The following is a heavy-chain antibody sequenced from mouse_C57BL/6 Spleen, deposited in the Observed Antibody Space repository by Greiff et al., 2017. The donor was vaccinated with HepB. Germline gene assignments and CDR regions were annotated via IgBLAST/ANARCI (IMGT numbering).Heavy chain of an antibody. V-gene: IGHV3-6*01. CDR2: ISYDGSN. CDR3: AIIYYGSSYPYYFDY. D-gene: IGHD1-1*01. J-gene: IGHJ2*01. CDR1: GYSITSGYY. Sequence: DVKLQESGPGLVKPSQSLSLTCSVTGYSITSGYYWNWIRQFPGNKLEWMGYISYDGSNNYNPSLKNRISITCDTSKNQFFLKLNSVTTEDTATYYCAIIYYGSSYPYYFDYWGQGTTLTVSS.